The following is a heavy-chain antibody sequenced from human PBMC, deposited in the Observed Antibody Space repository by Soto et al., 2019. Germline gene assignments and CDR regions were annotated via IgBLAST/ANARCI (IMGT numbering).Heavy chain of an antibody. V-gene: IGHV4-34*01. CDR2: INHSGST. D-gene: IGHD6-13*01. CDR1: GGSSSGYY. Sequence: QVQLQQWGAGLLKPSETLSLTCAVYGGSSSGYYWSWIRQPPGKGLEWIGEINHSGSTNYNPSLKRRVTISVDASKNQFSLKLSSVTAADTAVYYCARGVETLIAAAGRNWFDPWGQGTLVTVSS. J-gene: IGHJ5*02. CDR3: ARGVETLIAAAGRNWFDP.